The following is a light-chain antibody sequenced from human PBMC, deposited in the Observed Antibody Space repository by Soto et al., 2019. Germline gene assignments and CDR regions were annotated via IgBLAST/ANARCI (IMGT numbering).Light chain of an antibody. CDR1: QTISDY. J-gene: IGKJ4*01. CDR3: QQSSNTPLT. Sequence: DIQMTQSPSSLSASVGDRVTITCRASQTISDYLNWYQQKPGKAPSLLIYAASSLQSGVPSRFSASGSGTDFTLTITSLQPEDFAAYYCQQSSNTPLTFGGGTTVEIK. CDR2: AAS. V-gene: IGKV1-39*01.